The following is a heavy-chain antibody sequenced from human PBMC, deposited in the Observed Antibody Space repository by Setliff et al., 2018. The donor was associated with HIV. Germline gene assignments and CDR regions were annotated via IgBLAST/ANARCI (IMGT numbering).Heavy chain of an antibody. V-gene: IGHV1-8*01. CDR2: MYPNSGNT. Sequence: GASVKVSCKASGYTFINYDINWVRQATGQGLEWMGWMYPNSGNTGYSQTFQGRVTMTRNTSIGTAYMELRSLRSEDTAVYYCARGDYMGAIRRRPFDLWGQGTLVTVSS. D-gene: IGHD2-2*02. J-gene: IGHJ4*02. CDR3: ARGDYMGAIRRRPFDL. CDR1: GYTFINYD.